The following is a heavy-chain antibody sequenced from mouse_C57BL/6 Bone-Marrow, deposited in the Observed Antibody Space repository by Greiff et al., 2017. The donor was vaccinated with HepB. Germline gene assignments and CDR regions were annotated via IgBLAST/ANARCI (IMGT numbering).Heavy chain of an antibody. CDR2: IDPSDSYT. CDR3: ARGIYYYGSSCYFDY. Sequence: VQLQQPGAELVRPGTSVKLSCKASGYTFTSYWMHWVKQRPGQGLEWIGVIDPSDSYTNYNQKFKGKATLTVDTSSSTAYMQLSSLTSEDSAVYYCARGIYYYGSSCYFDYWGQGTTLTVSS. J-gene: IGHJ2*01. CDR1: GYTFTSYW. V-gene: IGHV1-59*01. D-gene: IGHD1-1*01.